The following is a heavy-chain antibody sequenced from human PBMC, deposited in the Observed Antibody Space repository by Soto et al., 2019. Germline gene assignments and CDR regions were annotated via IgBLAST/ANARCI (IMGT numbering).Heavy chain of an antibody. J-gene: IGHJ4*02. CDR1: GFTFNTYL. CDR3: ARDGMGSSVVHRIDY. D-gene: IGHD3-22*01. Sequence: QVQLVESGGGVVQPGRSLRLSCAVSGFTFNTYLMHWVRQAPGKGLEWVAVIWYDGSNKFYADSVKGRFTISRDNSKNTVFLQMNSLRAEDTAVYYCARDGMGSSVVHRIDYWGQGTLVTVSS. CDR2: IWYDGSNK. V-gene: IGHV3-33*01.